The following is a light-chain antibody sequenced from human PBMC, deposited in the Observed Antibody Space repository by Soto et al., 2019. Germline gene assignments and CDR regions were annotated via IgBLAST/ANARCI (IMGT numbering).Light chain of an antibody. CDR1: SSDVGAYDY. Sequence: QSVLTQPPSASGSPGQSVTISCTGTSSDVGAYDYVCWYQQHPGKAPKLMIYEVNKRPSGVPDRFSGSKSGNTASLTVSGLQAEDEADYYCTSYGGRDNLMFGGGTKLTVL. CDR3: TSYGGRDNLM. J-gene: IGLJ3*02. V-gene: IGLV2-8*01. CDR2: EVN.